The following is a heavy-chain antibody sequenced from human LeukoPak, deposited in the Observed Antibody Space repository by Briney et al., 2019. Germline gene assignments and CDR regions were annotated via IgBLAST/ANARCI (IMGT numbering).Heavy chain of an antibody. CDR1: GFPFSTFG. J-gene: IGHJ4*02. CDR2: IAYDGSVN. Sequence: GGSLRLSCAASGFPFSTFGRHWVRQAPGKGLEWVVAIAYDGSVNYYPDSLKVRLTISRDNSKNTLYLQMNSLRTEDTAVYSCAKDRTVVGATSFDYWGLGTLVTVSS. CDR3: AKDRTVVGATSFDY. D-gene: IGHD1-26*01. V-gene: IGHV3-30*18.